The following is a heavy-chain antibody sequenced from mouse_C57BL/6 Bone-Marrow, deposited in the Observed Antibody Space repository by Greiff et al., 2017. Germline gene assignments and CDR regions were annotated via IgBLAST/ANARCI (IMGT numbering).Heavy chain of an antibody. J-gene: IGHJ4*01. CDR3: ARGGLRRGNYAMDY. D-gene: IGHD2-2*01. V-gene: IGHV3-6*01. CDR2: ISYDGSN. Sequence: DVKLQESGPGLVKPSQSLSLTCSVTGYSITSGYYWNWIRQFPGNKLEWMGYISYDGSNNYNPSLKNRISITRDTSKNQFFLKLNSVTTEDTATYYCARGGLRRGNYAMDYWGQGTSVTVSS. CDR1: GYSITSGYY.